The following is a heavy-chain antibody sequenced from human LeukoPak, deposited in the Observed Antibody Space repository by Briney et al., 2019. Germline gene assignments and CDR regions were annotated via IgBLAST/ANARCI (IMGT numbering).Heavy chain of an antibody. CDR1: GFPFSSYS. CDR3: AKDLGYYYGSGSLHYFDY. CDR2: ISSSSSYI. D-gene: IGHD3-10*01. Sequence: PGGSLRLSCAPSGFPFSSYSMNWVRQDPGKGLELVSSISSSSSYIYYADSVKGRFTISRDNDNNSLYLKINSLRAEDTAVYYRAKDLGYYYGSGSLHYFDYWGQGTLVTVSS. J-gene: IGHJ4*02. V-gene: IGHV3-21*04.